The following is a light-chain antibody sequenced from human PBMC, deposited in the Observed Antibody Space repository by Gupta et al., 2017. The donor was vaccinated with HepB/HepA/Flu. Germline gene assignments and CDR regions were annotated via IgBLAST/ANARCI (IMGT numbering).Light chain of an antibody. CDR1: NIGSKS. CDR3: QVWDSSSDHHVV. CDR2: DDS. J-gene: IGLJ2*01. V-gene: IGLV3-21*03. Sequence: SYVLTPPPSVSVAPGKPARITCGGNNIGSKSVHWYQQKPGQAPVLVVYDDSDRPSGIPERFSGSNSGNTATLTISRVEAGDEADYYCQVWDSSSDHHVVFGGGTKLTVL.